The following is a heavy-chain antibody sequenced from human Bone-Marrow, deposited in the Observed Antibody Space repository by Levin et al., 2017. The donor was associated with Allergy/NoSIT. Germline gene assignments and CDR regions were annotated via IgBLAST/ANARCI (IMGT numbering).Heavy chain of an antibody. CDR1: GFTFSDYA. CDR3: TRARYFV. J-gene: IGHJ4*02. D-gene: IGHD3-9*01. Sequence: PGGSLRLSCTASGFTFSDYAMSWFRQAPGKGLEWVSYIRNKVEGGTTEYAASVKGRFIISRDDSKSIVYLQMTGLKTEDTAVYYCTRARYFVWGQGTLVTVSS. V-gene: IGHV3-49*03. CDR2: IRNKVEGGTT.